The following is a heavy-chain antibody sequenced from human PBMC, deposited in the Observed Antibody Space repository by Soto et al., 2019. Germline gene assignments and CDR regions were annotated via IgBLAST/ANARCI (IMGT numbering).Heavy chain of an antibody. V-gene: IGHV3-23*01. CDR3: VKDRLRDVVVVSGTFDS. D-gene: IGHD2-21*01. J-gene: IGHJ4*02. Sequence: EVQLLESGGGLVPPGGSLRVTCETSGFTFSAHAMAWVRQAPGKRLEWVSAISGDGDSTSYADSVKGRMTISRDNSKNTVDLYMSSLTTDDTAIYYCVKDRLRDVVVVSGTFDSWGQGALVSVSS. CDR1: GFTFSAHA. CDR2: ISGDGDST.